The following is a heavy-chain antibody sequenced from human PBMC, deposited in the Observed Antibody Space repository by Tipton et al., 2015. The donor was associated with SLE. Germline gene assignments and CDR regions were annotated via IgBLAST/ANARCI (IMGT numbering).Heavy chain of an antibody. D-gene: IGHD2-21*01. J-gene: IGHJ3*01. CDR2: ISYDGST. V-gene: IGHV3-30*14. Sequence: SLRLSCAASGFTFSSYAMHWVRQAPGKGLEWVADISYDGSTYNSFSVRDRFTVSRDNAKNMVFLQMTSLRVDDTAVYYCAGGDFEAQDAFDFWGQGTMVAV. CDR1: GFTFSSYA. CDR3: AGGDFEAQDAFDF.